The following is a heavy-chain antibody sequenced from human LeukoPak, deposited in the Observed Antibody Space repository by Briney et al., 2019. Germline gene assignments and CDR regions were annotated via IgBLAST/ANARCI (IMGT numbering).Heavy chain of an antibody. Sequence: GGSLRLSCAASGLHFSGTAMSWVRQAPGKGLEWVSGISHDGMNTHYADSVKGRFTISRDNSKKTVSLEMSSLTAADTGVYYRAKDGAQYSSGPECDPRGQGALVTVSP. CDR2: ISHDGMNT. CDR1: GLHFSGTA. V-gene: IGHV3-23*01. J-gene: IGHJ5*02. D-gene: IGHD6-19*01. CDR3: AKDGAQYSSGPECDP.